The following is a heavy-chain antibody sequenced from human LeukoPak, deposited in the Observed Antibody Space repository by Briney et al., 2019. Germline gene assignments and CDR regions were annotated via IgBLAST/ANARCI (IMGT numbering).Heavy chain of an antibody. V-gene: IGHV3-33*01. CDR2: IWHDGSKT. J-gene: IGHJ4*02. Sequence: GGSLRLSCAASGFSFSSFGMHWVRQAPGKGLEWVAVIWHDGSKTLYADSVKGRFTISRDNAKNTLSLQMNSLRVEDTAVYYCARQSIGYRNPFDLWGQGTLVTVSS. CDR1: GFSFSSFG. D-gene: IGHD5-12*01. CDR3: ARQSIGYRNPFDL.